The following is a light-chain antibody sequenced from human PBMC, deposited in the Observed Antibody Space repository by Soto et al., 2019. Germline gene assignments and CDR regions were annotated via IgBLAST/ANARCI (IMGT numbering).Light chain of an antibody. CDR2: WAS. CDR3: QQYYSTPT. V-gene: IGKV4-1*01. Sequence: DIVTTQSPDSLAVSLGERATMNCKSSQSVLYSSNNKNYLAWYQQKPGEPPKLLIYWASTRESGVPDRFSGSGSGTDFTLTISSLQAEDVAVYYCQQYYSTPTFGPGTKVDIK. J-gene: IGKJ3*01. CDR1: QSVLYSSNNKNY.